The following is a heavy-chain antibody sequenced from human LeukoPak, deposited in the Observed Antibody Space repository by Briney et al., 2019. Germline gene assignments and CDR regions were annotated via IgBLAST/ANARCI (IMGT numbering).Heavy chain of an antibody. CDR1: GYSFTSYW. D-gene: IGHD3-22*01. CDR2: ICPGNSDT. V-gene: IGHV5-51*01. Sequence: NRGEPLKISCKGSGYSFTSYWIGWVRQMPGKGLEWMRIICPGNSDTRYSPSFQSQVTISADKAISTAYLQWSSRKASDSAMYYCASSSDYYDSSGYPDYWGKGTLVTVSS. CDR3: ASSSDYYDSSGYPDY. J-gene: IGHJ4*02.